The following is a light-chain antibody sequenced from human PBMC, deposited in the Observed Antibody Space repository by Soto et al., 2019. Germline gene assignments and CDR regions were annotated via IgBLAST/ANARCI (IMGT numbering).Light chain of an antibody. V-gene: IGKV3-20*01. CDR3: QQYSSSPPT. J-gene: IGKJ3*01. CDR2: GAS. CDR1: QSVSSSY. Sequence: PGERATLSCRASQSVSSSYLAWYQQKPGQAPRLLIHGASSRATGIPDRFSGSGSGTDFTLTISRREPEDFAVYFCQQYSSSPPTFGPGTKVDIK.